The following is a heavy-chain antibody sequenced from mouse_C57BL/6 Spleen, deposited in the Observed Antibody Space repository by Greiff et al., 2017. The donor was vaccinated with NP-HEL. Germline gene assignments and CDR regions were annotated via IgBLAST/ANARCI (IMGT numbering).Heavy chain of an antibody. Sequence: QVQLKESGAELARPGASVKLSCKASGYTFTSYGISWVKQRTGQGLEWIGEIYPRSGNTYYNEKFKGKATLTADKSSSTAYMELRSLTSEDSAVYFCASGITTGSWASCAMDYWGQGTSVTVSS. CDR2: IYPRSGNT. V-gene: IGHV1-81*01. CDR1: GYTFTSYG. J-gene: IGHJ4*01. D-gene: IGHD1-1*01. CDR3: ASGITTGSWASCAMDY.